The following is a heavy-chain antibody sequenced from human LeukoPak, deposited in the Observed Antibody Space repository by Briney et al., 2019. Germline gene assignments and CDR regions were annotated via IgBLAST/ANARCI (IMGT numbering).Heavy chain of an antibody. V-gene: IGHV3-7*03. CDR3: AKDGAWLRFDD. CDR2: INQGESAK. D-gene: IGHD5-12*01. J-gene: IGHJ4*02. CDR1: GFTFSRYW. Sequence: PGGSLRLSCAASGFTFSRYWMSWVRQAPGKGLEWVASINQGESAKFYGDSVRGRFTISRDDPKNTLYLQMENLRAEDTAVYYCAKDGAWLRFDDWGQGILVTVSS.